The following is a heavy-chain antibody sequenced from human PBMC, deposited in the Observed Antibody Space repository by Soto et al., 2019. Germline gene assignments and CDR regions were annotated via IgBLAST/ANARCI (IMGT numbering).Heavy chain of an antibody. V-gene: IGHV4-31*01. CDR3: AREAAAGYYYYYGMDV. J-gene: IGHJ6*02. CDR1: GGSISSGGYY. Sequence: QVQLQESGPGLVKPSQTLSLTCTVSGGSISSGGYYWSWIRQHPGKGLEWIGYIYYSGNTYYNPPPNTPVTISVDPSKNQFSLKLSSVTAADTAVYYCAREAAAGYYYYYGMDVWGQGTTVTVSS. D-gene: IGHD6-13*01. CDR2: IYYSGNT.